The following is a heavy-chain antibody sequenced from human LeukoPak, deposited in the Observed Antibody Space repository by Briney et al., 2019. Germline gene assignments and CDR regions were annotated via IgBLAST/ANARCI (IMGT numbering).Heavy chain of an antibody. V-gene: IGHV3-23*01. J-gene: IGHJ2*01. D-gene: IGHD3-10*01. CDR2: ISDNDGVT. CDR3: AKGERSSGRPHWHFDL. CDR1: GFIFSTYG. Sequence: GGSLRLSCAASGFIFSTYGMSWVRQAPGKGLEWVSGISDNDGVTNYADSVKGRFTISRDNSKNTLYLQMNSVRDEDTAVYYCAKGERSSGRPHWHFDLWGRGTLVTVSS.